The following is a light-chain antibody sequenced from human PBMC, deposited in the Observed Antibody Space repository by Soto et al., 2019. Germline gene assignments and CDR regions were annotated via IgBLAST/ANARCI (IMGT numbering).Light chain of an antibody. CDR1: QTIDSS. J-gene: IGKJ1*01. CDR3: QQYKNYSWT. CDR2: KAS. V-gene: IGKV1-5*03. Sequence: DIQLTQSPSTLSASVGDRVTITCRTSQTIDSSLAWYQQKPGKAPQVLIYKASSLESGVPSRFSGSESGTEFTLTISSLQPDDFATYYCQQYKNYSWTFGQGTKVXIK.